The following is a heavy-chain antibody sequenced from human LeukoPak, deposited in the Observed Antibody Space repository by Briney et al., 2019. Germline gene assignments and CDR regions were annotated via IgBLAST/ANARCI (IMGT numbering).Heavy chain of an antibody. Sequence: PGGSLRLSCAASGFTFNSYSMNWVRQAPGKGLEWIAYVSSTSSTIYYADSVKGRFTISRNNVKNSLYLQMNSLRDEDTAMYYCAKDLSPSGGFWGQGALVTVSS. J-gene: IGHJ4*02. V-gene: IGHV3-48*02. D-gene: IGHD5-12*01. CDR1: GFTFNSYS. CDR2: VSSTSSTI. CDR3: AKDLSPSGGF.